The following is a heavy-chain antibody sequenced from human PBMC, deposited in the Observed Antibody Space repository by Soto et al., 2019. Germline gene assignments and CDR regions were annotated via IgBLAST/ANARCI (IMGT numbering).Heavy chain of an antibody. D-gene: IGHD3-16*01. CDR2: IIPIFGTA. Sequence: SVKVSCKASGGTFSSYAISWVRQAPGQGLEWMGGIIPIFGTANYAQKFQGRVTITADKSTSTAYMELSSLRSDDTAMYYCARGGGPYVWFNEFWGQGTQVTVSS. CDR1: GGTFSSYA. V-gene: IGHV1-69*06. J-gene: IGHJ4*02. CDR3: ARGGGPYVWFNEF.